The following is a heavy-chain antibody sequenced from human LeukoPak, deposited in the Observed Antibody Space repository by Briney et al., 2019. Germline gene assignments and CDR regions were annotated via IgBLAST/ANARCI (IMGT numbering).Heavy chain of an antibody. D-gene: IGHD3-22*01. CDR1: GGSFSGYY. V-gene: IGHV4-34*01. CDR3: ARHGALRYYDSSGRSFDY. J-gene: IGHJ4*02. Sequence: SETLSLTCAVYGGSFSGYYWSWIRQPPGKGLEWIGEINHSGSTNYNPSLKSPVTISVDTSKNQFSLKLSSVTAADTAVYYCARHGALRYYDSSGRSFDYWGQGTLVTVSS. CDR2: INHSGST.